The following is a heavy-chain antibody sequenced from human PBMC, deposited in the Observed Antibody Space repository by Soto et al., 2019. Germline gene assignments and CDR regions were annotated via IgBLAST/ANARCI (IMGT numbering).Heavy chain of an antibody. CDR3: DIGGARWPGYFYY. J-gene: IGHJ4*02. V-gene: IGHV4-30-4*01. Sequence: QVQLQESGPGLVKPSQILSLTCSVSGGSISGDFYWCWLRQSPVKGVGWIGYIYYSGSTYYNPALQCRVSISLDGTKNQCSLELTSVTATDTAVYYCDIGGARWPGYFYYWGQGSLVTVSS. CDR2: IYYSGST. D-gene: IGHD2-15*01. CDR1: GGSISGDFY.